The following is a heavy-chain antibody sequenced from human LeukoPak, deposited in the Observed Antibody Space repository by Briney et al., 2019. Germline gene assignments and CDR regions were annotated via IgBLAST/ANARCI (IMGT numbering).Heavy chain of an antibody. J-gene: IGHJ4*02. D-gene: IGHD1-7*01. CDR2: ISPSNGDT. Sequence: ASVKVTCKASGYTFTSYSINWVRRAPGQGLEWMGWISPSNGDTSYAQKVQDRVTMTTDTSTTTVYMELRSLTSDDTAIYYCARDSGWELRNFFFDEWARETLLTVSS. CDR3: ARDSGWELRNFFFDE. V-gene: IGHV1-18*04. CDR1: GYTFTSYS.